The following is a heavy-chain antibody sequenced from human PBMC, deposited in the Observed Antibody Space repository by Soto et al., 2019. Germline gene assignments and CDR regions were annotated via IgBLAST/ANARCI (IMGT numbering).Heavy chain of an antibody. D-gene: IGHD6-19*01. CDR3: ARVTGWYFPDY. V-gene: IGHV1-3*05. CDR1: GYTFTSYA. Sequence: QVQLVQSGAEEKKPGASVKVSCKASGYTFTSYAMHWVRQAPGQRLEWMGWINAGNGNTKYSQKFQGRVTITRDTSASTDYMELSSLRSEDTAVYYCARVTGWYFPDYWGQGTLVTVSS. CDR2: INAGNGNT. J-gene: IGHJ4*02.